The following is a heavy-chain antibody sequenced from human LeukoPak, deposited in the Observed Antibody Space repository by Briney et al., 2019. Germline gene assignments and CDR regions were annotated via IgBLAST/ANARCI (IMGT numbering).Heavy chain of an antibody. Sequence: GGSLRLSCAASKFTFSSYWMSWVRQAPGKGLEWVANIKQDGSVQFYMDSLKGRFSVSRDNAKNSLYLQMNSLRVEDTAVYYCTRLQIAVAGPNWFDPWGQGTLVTVSS. CDR2: IKQDGSVQ. CDR3: TRLQIAVAGPNWFDP. CDR1: KFTFSSYW. V-gene: IGHV3-7*01. D-gene: IGHD6-19*01. J-gene: IGHJ5*02.